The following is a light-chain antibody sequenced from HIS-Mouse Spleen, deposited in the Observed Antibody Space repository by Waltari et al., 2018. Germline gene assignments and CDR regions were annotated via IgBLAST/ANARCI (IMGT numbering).Light chain of an antibody. V-gene: IGLV3-10*01. CDR2: EDS. CDR3: YSTDSSGNHRV. CDR1: ALPKKY. Sequence: SYELTQPPSVSVSPGQTARITCSGDALPKKYAYWYQQKSGQAPGLVIYEDSKRPPGIRERSSGSSSGTMATLTISGAQVEDEADYYCYSTDSSGNHRVFGGGTKLTVL. J-gene: IGLJ2*01.